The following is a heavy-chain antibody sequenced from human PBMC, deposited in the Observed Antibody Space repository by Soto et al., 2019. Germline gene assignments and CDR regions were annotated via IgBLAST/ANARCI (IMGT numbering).Heavy chain of an antibody. Sequence: EVQLVESGGGSVQPGRSLRLSCVASGFTFESYAMHWVRQVPGKGLELVSGISWNSGSIGYVDYVKGRFTISRDNAQKSLYLEMNSVRVEDTDFYYCVKDIHEQWLVSLCEYWGQGSLVTVSS. V-gene: IGHV3-9*01. CDR3: VKDIHEQWLVSLCEY. CDR2: ISWNSGSI. J-gene: IGHJ4*02. CDR1: GFTFESYA. D-gene: IGHD6-19*01.